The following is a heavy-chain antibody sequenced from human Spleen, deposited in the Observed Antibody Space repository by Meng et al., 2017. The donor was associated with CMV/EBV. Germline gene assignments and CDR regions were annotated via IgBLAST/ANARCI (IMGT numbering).Heavy chain of an antibody. CDR3: ARDEARGATQYGMDV. Sequence: LRLSCNVSGGFIRSDDSYWTWIRQHPGKGLEWIGYIDNSGSTSYNPALKSRVTISVDTSKSQFSLRLSSVSAADTAVYYCARDEARGATQYGMDVWGQGTTVTVSS. CDR2: IDNSGST. V-gene: IGHV4-31*03. CDR1: GGFIRSDDSY. J-gene: IGHJ6*02. D-gene: IGHD1-26*01.